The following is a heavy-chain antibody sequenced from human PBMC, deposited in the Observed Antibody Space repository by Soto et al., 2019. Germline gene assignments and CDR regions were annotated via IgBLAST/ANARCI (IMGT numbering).Heavy chain of an antibody. CDR1: GFTFSSYG. Sequence: PGGSLRLSCAASGFTFSSYGMNWVRQAPGKGLEWVSSISRSSSYIYYADSVKGRFTSSRDNSKNTAYLQMSSLRPEDTAVYYCVKGEYYYDGSAYYPFDYWGQGRMVTVSS. V-gene: IGHV3-21*01. CDR3: VKGEYYYDGSAYYPFDY. D-gene: IGHD3-22*01. J-gene: IGHJ4*02. CDR2: ISRSSSYI.